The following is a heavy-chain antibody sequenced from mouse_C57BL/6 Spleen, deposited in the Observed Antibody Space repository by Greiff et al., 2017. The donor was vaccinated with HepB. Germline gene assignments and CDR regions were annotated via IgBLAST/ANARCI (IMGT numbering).Heavy chain of an antibody. J-gene: IGHJ3*01. CDR1: GFTFSDYY. Sequence: EVKLVESGGGLVQPGGSLKLSCAASGFTFSDYYMYWVRQTPEKRLEWVAYISNGGGSTYYPDTVKGRFTISRDNAKNTLYLQMSRLKSEATAMYYCARRVGYDGGGFAYWGQGTLVTVSA. CDR2: ISNGGGST. CDR3: ARRVGYDGGGFAY. V-gene: IGHV5-12*01. D-gene: IGHD2-2*01.